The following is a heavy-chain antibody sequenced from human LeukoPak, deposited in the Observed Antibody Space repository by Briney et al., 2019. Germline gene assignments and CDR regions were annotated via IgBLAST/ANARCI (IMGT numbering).Heavy chain of an antibody. V-gene: IGHV3-48*03. CDR1: GFTFSSYE. Sequence: PGGSLRLSCAASGFTFSSYEMNWVRQAPGKGLEWVSYISSSGSTIYYADSVKGRFTISRDNAKNSLYLQMNSLRAEDTAVYYCASHYCGGDCYSGVFDYWGQGTLVTVSS. J-gene: IGHJ4*02. D-gene: IGHD2-21*02. CDR3: ASHYCGGDCYSGVFDY. CDR2: ISSSGSTI.